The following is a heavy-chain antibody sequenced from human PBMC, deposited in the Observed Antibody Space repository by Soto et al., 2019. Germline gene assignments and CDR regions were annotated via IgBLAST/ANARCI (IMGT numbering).Heavy chain of an antibody. J-gene: IGHJ4*02. D-gene: IGHD3-10*01. CDR3: ARLRSYYYGSGNYYFDY. CDR1: GGSVSSGSYY. Sequence: SETLSLTCTVSGGSVSSGSYYWSWIRQPPGKGLEWIGYIYYSGSTNYNPSLKSRVTISVDTSKNQFSLKLSSVTAADTAVYYCARLRSYYYGSGNYYFDYWGQGTLVTVSS. CDR2: IYYSGST. V-gene: IGHV4-61*01.